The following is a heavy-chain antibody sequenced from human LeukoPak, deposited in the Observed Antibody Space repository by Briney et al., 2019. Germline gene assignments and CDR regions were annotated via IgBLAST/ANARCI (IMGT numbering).Heavy chain of an antibody. CDR2: ISGSGGST. D-gene: IGHD3-10*01. Sequence: GGSLRLSCAASGFTFSSHAMSWVRQAPGKGLEWVSAISGSGGSTYYADSVKGRFTISRDNSKNTLYLQMNSLRAEDTAVYYCAKDPVNHITMVRGVVGLPDYWGQGTLVTVSS. J-gene: IGHJ4*02. CDR1: GFTFSSHA. V-gene: IGHV3-23*01. CDR3: AKDPVNHITMVRGVVGLPDY.